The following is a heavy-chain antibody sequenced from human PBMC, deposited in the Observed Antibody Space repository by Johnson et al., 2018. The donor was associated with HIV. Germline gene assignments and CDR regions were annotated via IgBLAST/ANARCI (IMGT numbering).Heavy chain of an antibody. D-gene: IGHD1-7*01. V-gene: IGHV3-30*02. Sequence: QVQLVESGGGVVQPGRSLRVSCAASGFIFSSYGMHWVRQAPGKGLEWVAFIRYDGSKTYYVDSVKGRFTISRDNSKNTLFLQMSSLRAEDTAVYYCARVASPAELLPWAFDIWGQGTMVTVSS. CDR1: GFIFSSYG. CDR3: ARVASPAELLPWAFDI. J-gene: IGHJ3*02. CDR2: IRYDGSKT.